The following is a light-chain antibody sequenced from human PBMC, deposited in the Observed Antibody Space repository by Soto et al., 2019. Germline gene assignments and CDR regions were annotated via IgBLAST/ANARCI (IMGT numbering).Light chain of an antibody. CDR1: QNISNY. CDR2: GAS. CDR3: QQPAHRPRT. Sequence: IVLAQCRARLYFSLGAGASLSCRASQNISNYLIWYQQKPGQAPRLLIYGASTRATGIPARFSGSGSGTEFTLTISSLQSEDFPVYYCQQPAHRPRTFAQGTKVDIK. V-gene: IGKV3-15*01. J-gene: IGKJ1*01.